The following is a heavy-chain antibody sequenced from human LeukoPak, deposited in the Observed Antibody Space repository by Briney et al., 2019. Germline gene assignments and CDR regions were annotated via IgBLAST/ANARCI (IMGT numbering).Heavy chain of an antibody. D-gene: IGHD6-19*01. V-gene: IGHV3-30-3*01. J-gene: IGHJ4*02. CDR1: GFTFSSYA. Sequence: GGSLRLSCAASGFTFSSYAMHWVRQAPGKGLEWVAVISYDGSNKYYADSVKGRFTISRDNSKNTLYLQMNGLRVEETAVYYCARGEASSSHFDSWGQGTLVTVSS. CDR3: ARGEASSSHFDS. CDR2: ISYDGSNK.